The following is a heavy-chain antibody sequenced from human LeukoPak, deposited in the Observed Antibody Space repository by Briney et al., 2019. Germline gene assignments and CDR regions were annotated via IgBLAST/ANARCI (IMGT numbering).Heavy chain of an antibody. CDR3: ARDQDGDYGLRYPGGAFDI. V-gene: IGHV4-59*01. Sequence: SETLSLTCTVSGGSISSYYWSWIRQPPGKGPEGIGYIYYSGSTNYNPSLRSRVTISVDTSKNQFSLKLSSVTAADTAVYYCARDQDGDYGLRYPGGAFDIWGQGTMVTVSS. J-gene: IGHJ3*02. CDR1: GGSISSYY. CDR2: IYYSGST. D-gene: IGHD4-17*01.